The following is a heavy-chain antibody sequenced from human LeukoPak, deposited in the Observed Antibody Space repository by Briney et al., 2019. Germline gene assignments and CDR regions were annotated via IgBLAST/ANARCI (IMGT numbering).Heavy chain of an antibody. CDR1: GYTFTSYY. CDR2: INPSGGST. J-gene: IGHJ4*02. V-gene: IGHV1-46*01. D-gene: IGHD3-22*01. CDR3: ARDPTSSHHYYDSSGPNDY. Sequence: ASVKVSCKASGYTFTSYYMHWVRQAPGQGLEWMGIINPSGGSTSYAQKFQGRVTMTRDTSTSTVYMELSSLRSEDTAVYYCARDPTSSHHYYDSSGPNDYWGQGTLVTVSS.